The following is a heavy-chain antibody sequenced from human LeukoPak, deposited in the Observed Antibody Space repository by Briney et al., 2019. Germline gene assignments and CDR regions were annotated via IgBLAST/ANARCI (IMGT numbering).Heavy chain of an antibody. D-gene: IGHD2-2*01. V-gene: IGHV1-2*02. CDR1: GYTFTGYY. CDR3: ARDRTKYCRSTSCPLDY. Sequence: ASVKVSCKASGYTFTGYYMHWVRQAPGQGLEWMGWINPNIGVTNYAREFQGRVTMTRDTSISTAYMELSRLRSDDTAVYYCARDRTKYCRSTSCPLDYWGPGTLVTVSS. CDR2: INPNIGVT. J-gene: IGHJ4*02.